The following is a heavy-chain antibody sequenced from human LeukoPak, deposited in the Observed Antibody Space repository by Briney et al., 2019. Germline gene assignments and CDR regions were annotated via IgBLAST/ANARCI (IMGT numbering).Heavy chain of an antibody. Sequence: GGSLRLSCAASGFTFSSYEMNWVRQAPGKGLECVSYISSSGGTISYADSVKGRFTISKDNAKNALYLQMNSLRAEDTANYYCARGGNWFDPWGQGTLVTVSS. V-gene: IGHV3-48*03. D-gene: IGHD3-16*01. J-gene: IGHJ5*02. CDR2: ISSSGGTI. CDR1: GFTFSSYE. CDR3: ARGGNWFDP.